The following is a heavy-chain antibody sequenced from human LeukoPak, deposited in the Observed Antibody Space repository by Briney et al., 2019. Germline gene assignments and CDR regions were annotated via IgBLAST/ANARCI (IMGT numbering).Heavy chain of an antibody. CDR2: ISSKAYGGTT. J-gene: IGHJ4*02. V-gene: IGHV3-49*04. D-gene: IGHD3-10*01. Sequence: GGSLRLSCTASGFTFGDYAMSWVSQAPGKGLEWVGFISSKAYGGTTEYAASVKGRFTISRDDSKSIAYLQMNSLKTEDTAVYYCTRDGGPLLWGEWYFDYWGQGTLVTVSS. CDR3: TRDGGPLLWGEWYFDY. CDR1: GFTFGDYA.